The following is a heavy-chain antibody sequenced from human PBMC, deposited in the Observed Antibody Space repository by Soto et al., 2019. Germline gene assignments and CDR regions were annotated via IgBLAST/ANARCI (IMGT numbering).Heavy chain of an antibody. D-gene: IGHD6-13*01. CDR2: INPNSGGT. CDR3: ARDKMRSSPYYFDY. J-gene: IGHJ4*02. Sequence: ASVKVSCKASGYTFTGYYMHWVRQAPGQGLEWMGWINPNSGGTNYAQKFQGRVTMTGGTSISTAYMELSRLRSDDTAVYYCARDKMRSSPYYFDYWGQGTLVTVSS. V-gene: IGHV1-2*02. CDR1: GYTFTGYY.